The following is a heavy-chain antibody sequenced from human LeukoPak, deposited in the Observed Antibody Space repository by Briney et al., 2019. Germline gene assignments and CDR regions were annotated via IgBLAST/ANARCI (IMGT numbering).Heavy chain of an antibody. J-gene: IGHJ6*03. V-gene: IGHV4-34*01. CDR2: INHSGST. Sequence: SSETLSLTCAVYGGSFSGYYWSWIRQPPGKGLEWIGEINHSGSTNYNPSLKSRVTISVDTSKNQFSLKLSSVTATDTAAYYCARTRPDIVVVPAAISQRGYYYYCYYMDVWGKGTTVTVSS. D-gene: IGHD2-2*02. CDR1: GGSFSGYY. CDR3: ARTRPDIVVVPAAISQRGYYYYCYYMDV.